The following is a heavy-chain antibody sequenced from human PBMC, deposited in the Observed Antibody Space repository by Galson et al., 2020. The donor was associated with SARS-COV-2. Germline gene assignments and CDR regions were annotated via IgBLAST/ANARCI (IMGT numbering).Heavy chain of an antibody. Sequence: KIGESLKISCRGSGYTFSRYWIAWVRQMPGKGPEWMGIIYPGDYDTRYSPSFQGQVTMSADMSINTAVLQWSSLRTSDTAMYYCARTDTAMVKVFDCWGQGTLGTGSS. CDR3: ARTDTAMVKVFDC. V-gene: IGHV5-51*01. D-gene: IGHD5-18*01. J-gene: IGHJ4*02. CDR2: IYPGDYDT. CDR1: GYTFSRYW.